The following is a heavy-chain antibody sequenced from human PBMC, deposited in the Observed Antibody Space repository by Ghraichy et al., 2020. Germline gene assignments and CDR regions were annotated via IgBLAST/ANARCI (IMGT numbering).Heavy chain of an antibody. J-gene: IGHJ5*02. CDR1: GGSFSGYY. V-gene: IGHV4-34*01. CDR3: ALIAARPFSWFDP. D-gene: IGHD6-6*01. CDR2: INHSGST. Sequence: SETLSLTCAVYGGSFSGYYWSWIRQPPGKGLEWIGEINHSGSTNYNPSLKSRVTISVDTSKNQFSLKLSSVTAADTAVYYCALIAARPFSWFDPWGQGTLVTVSS.